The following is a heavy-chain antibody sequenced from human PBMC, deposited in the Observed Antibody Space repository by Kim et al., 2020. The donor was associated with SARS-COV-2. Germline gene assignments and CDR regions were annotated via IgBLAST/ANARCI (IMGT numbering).Heavy chain of an antibody. CDR3: AREGDMVRGFIVGAFDI. CDR1: GFTFSSYA. D-gene: IGHD3-10*01. J-gene: IGHJ3*02. CDR2: ISYDGSNK. V-gene: IGHV3-30*04. Sequence: GGSLRLSCAASGFTFSSYAMHWVRQAPGKGLEWVAVISYDGSNKYYADSVTGRFTISRDNSKNTLYLQMNSLRAEDTAVYYCAREGDMVRGFIVGAFDIWGQGTMVTVSS.